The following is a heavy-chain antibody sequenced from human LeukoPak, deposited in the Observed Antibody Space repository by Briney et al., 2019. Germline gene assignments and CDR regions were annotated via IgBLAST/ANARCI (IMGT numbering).Heavy chain of an antibody. Sequence: SETLSLTCTVSGDSISSSTYYWGWIRQPPGKGLEWIGSIHYSGSAYYNASLKSRVIISVDTSKDQFSLKLSSVTAADTAVYYRARLSLTGTSRFYFNCWGQGTLVTVSS. J-gene: IGHJ4*02. CDR2: IHYSGSA. V-gene: IGHV4-39*01. CDR3: ARLSLTGTSRFYFNC. D-gene: IGHD7-27*01. CDR1: GDSISSSTYY.